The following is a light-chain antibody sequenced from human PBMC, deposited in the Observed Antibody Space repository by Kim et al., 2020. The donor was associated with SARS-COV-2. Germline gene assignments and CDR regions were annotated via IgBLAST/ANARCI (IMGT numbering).Light chain of an antibody. V-gene: IGKV1-39*01. Sequence: ASVGDRVTITCRASQSIRSYLNWYQQKPGKAPKRLIYAASSLQSGVPSRFSGSGSGTDFTLTISSLQPEDFATYYCQQSYSNRWTFGQGTKVDIK. CDR2: AAS. J-gene: IGKJ1*01. CDR3: QQSYSNRWT. CDR1: QSIRSY.